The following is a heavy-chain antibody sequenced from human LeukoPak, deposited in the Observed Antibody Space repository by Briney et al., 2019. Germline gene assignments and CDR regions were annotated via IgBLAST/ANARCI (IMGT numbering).Heavy chain of an antibody. V-gene: IGHV1-8*02. Sequence: ASVKVSCKASGYTFTGYYMHWVRQAPGQGLEWMGWMNPNSGNTGYAQKFQGRVTMTRNTSISTAYMELSSLRSEDTAVYYCARALRGVITGYYYYMDVWGKGTTVTVSS. CDR1: GYTFTGYY. CDR2: MNPNSGNT. J-gene: IGHJ6*03. D-gene: IGHD3-10*01. CDR3: ARALRGVITGYYYYMDV.